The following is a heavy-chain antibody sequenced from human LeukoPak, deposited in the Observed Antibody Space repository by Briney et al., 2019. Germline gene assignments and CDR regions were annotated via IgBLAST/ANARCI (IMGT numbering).Heavy chain of an antibody. Sequence: ASVKVSCKASGYTFTSYGISWVRQAPGQGLEWMGWISACNGNTNYAQKLQGRVTMTTDTSTSTAYMELRSLRSDDTAVYYCARGLSGYDYVWGSYRKYYFDYWGQGTLVTVSS. CDR1: GYTFTSYG. J-gene: IGHJ4*02. V-gene: IGHV1-18*01. D-gene: IGHD3-16*02. CDR3: ARGLSGYDYVWGSYRKYYFDY. CDR2: ISACNGNT.